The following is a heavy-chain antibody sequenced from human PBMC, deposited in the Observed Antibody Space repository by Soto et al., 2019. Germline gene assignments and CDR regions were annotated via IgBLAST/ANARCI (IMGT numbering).Heavy chain of an antibody. V-gene: IGHV3-23*01. CDR2: ISGSGGRT. Sequence: GGSLRLSCAASGFTFSSYAMSWVRQAPGKGLEWVSAISGSGGRTYYADSVKGRFTISRDNSKNTLYLQMNSLRAEDTAVYYSAKRYHDFWSGYYDYRGQGTLVTVSS. D-gene: IGHD3-3*01. CDR3: AKRYHDFWSGYYDY. CDR1: GFTFSSYA. J-gene: IGHJ4*02.